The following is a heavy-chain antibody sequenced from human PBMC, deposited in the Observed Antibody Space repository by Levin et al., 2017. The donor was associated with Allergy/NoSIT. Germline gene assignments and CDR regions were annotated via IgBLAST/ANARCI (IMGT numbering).Heavy chain of an antibody. Sequence: GESLKISCAATGFTVSSKHMSWVRQAPGKGLEWVSFIFTDDSTYYTDSVKGRFTISRDNSMNTLYLQMSSLRAEDTAVYYCARRAGDGYPYYFDYWGQGTLVTVFS. CDR1: GFTVSSKH. J-gene: IGHJ4*02. V-gene: IGHV3-53*01. CDR2: IFTDDST. D-gene: IGHD5-24*01. CDR3: ARRAGDGYPYYFDY.